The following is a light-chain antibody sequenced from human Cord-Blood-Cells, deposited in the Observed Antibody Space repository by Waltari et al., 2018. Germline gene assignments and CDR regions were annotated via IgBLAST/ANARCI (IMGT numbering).Light chain of an antibody. CDR1: QSISSY. CDR3: QQRYSTPRT. Sequence: DIQMTQSPSSLSASVGDRVTITCRASQSISSYLNWYQQKPGKAPKLLIYAASSLQSEVPSRFIGSGSGTDFTLTISSLQPEDFATYYCQQRYSTPRTFGQGTRLEI. J-gene: IGKJ5*01. V-gene: IGKV1-39*01. CDR2: AAS.